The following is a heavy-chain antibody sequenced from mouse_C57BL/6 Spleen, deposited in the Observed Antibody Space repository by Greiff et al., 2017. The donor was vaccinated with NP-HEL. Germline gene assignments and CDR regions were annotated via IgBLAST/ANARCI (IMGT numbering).Heavy chain of an antibody. CDR2: IDPETGGT. J-gene: IGHJ2*01. CDR1: GYTFTDYE. D-gene: IGHD1-1*01. CDR3: TRGGYYGSSYRDY. Sequence: VQLQQSGAELVRPGASVTLSCKASGYTFTDYEMHWVKQTPVHGLEWIGAIDPETGGTAYNQKFKGKAILTADKSSSTAYMELRSLTSEDSAVYYCTRGGYYGSSYRDYWGQGTTLTVSS. V-gene: IGHV1-15*01.